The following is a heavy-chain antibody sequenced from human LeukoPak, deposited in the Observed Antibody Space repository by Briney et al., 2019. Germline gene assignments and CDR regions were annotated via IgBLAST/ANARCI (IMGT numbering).Heavy chain of an antibody. J-gene: IGHJ6*03. Sequence: RPGGSLRLSCAASGFTFDVYGMSWVRQAPGKGLEWVSGINWNGSSTGYADSVKGRITISRDNAKNSLYLQMNSLRAEDTALYYCARELRDEYYYSYYMVVWGKGTPVTVSS. CDR1: GFTFDVYG. CDR3: ARELRDEYYYSYYMVV. V-gene: IGHV3-20*04. D-gene: IGHD4-17*01. CDR2: INWNGSST.